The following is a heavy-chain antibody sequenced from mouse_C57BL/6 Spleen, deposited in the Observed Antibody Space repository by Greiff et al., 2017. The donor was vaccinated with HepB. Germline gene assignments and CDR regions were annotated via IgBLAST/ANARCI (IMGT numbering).Heavy chain of an antibody. CDR1: GYSITSGYY. Sequence: ESGPGLVKPSQSLSLTCSVTGYSITSGYYWNWIRQFPGNKLEWMGYISYDGSNNYNPSLKNRISITRDTSKNQFFLKLNSVTTEDTATYYCARSFNWDGDGYFDYWGQGTTLTVSS. V-gene: IGHV3-6*01. CDR2: ISYDGSN. CDR3: ARSFNWDGDGYFDY. D-gene: IGHD4-1*01. J-gene: IGHJ2*01.